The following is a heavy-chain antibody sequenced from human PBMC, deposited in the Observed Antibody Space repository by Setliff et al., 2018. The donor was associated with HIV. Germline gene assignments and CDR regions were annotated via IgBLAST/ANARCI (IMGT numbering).Heavy chain of an antibody. D-gene: IGHD3-3*01. J-gene: IGHJ4*02. CDR1: GGSIRSHY. V-gene: IGHV4-59*11. CDR2: VYYRAKTGATT. CDR3: ARDVAPPLAGDVWSGNGL. Sequence: PSETLSLPCSVSGGSIRSHYWSWIRQAPGKGLQWIGNVYYRAKTGATTDHNPSLRSRFSISLDVSKNQPSLRLRSVTAADTAIYYCARDVAPPLAGDVWSGNGLWGQGTQVTVSS.